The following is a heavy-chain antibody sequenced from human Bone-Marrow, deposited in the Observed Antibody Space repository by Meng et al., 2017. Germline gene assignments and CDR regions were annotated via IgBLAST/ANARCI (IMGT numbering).Heavy chain of an antibody. CDR2: IDTKTGSP. D-gene: IGHD2-2*01. CDR3: TRDGYSDCSRTSCFDY. CDR1: DYTLTSDG. Sequence: QGQGVEAGAEVKNPGASVKVSCKVSDYTLTSDGFSWVRQAPGQGLEWMGWIDTKTGSPRYAQGFKGRLDFSSDTSVSTAYLEISGLKADDTAVYYCTRDGYSDCSRTSCFDYWGQGTLVTVSS. J-gene: IGHJ4*02. V-gene: IGHV7-4-1*02.